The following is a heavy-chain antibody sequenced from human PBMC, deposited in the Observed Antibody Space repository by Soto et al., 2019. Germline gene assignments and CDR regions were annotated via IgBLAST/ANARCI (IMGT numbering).Heavy chain of an antibody. J-gene: IGHJ5*02. Sequence: HPGGSLRLSCAASGFTFSSYWISWVRQAPWKGLEWVANIKQDGSEKYYVDSVKGRFTISRDNAKKSLYLQMNSLRAEDTAVYCCAREYSSRWYLNWFDPWGQGTLVTVCS. CDR2: IKQDGSEK. CDR3: AREYSSRWYLNWFDP. D-gene: IGHD6-13*01. CDR1: GFTFSSYW. V-gene: IGHV3-7*01.